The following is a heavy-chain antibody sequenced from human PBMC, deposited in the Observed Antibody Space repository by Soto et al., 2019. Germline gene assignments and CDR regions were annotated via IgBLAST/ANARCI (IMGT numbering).Heavy chain of an antibody. CDR3: ARAAGGIVATLPFDY. CDR1: GGTFSSYT. CDR2: IIPILGIA. J-gene: IGHJ4*02. D-gene: IGHD5-12*01. V-gene: IGHV1-69*02. Sequence: QVQLVQSGAEVKKPGSSVKVSCKASGGTFSSYTISWVRQAPGQGLEWMGRIIPILGIANYAQKFQGRVTITADKSTSTAYMELSSLRSEDTAVYYCARAAGGIVATLPFDYWGQGTLVTVSS.